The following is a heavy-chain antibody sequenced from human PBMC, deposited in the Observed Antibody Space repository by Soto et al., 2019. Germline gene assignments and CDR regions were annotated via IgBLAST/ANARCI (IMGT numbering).Heavy chain of an antibody. CDR1: GASISSSNDY. D-gene: IGHD6-6*01. CDR3: ARTRIAALVYYYYYGMDV. Sequence: SETLSLTCTVSGASISSSNDYWGWIRQPPGKGLEWIGEIYHSGSTNYNPSLKSRVTISVDKSKNQFSLKLSSVTAADTAVYYCARTRIAALVYYYYYGMDVWGQGTTVTVSS. V-gene: IGHV4-39*07. J-gene: IGHJ6*02. CDR2: IYHSGST.